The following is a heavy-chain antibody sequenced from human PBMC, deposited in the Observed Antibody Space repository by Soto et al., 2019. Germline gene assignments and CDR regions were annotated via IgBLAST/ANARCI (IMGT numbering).Heavy chain of an antibody. Sequence: EVQLLESGGGLVQPGGSLRLSCAASGVTFTSYAMTWVRQVPGEGLQWVSSISKSGDSTYYADSVKGRFTTSRDNSKSSLFLQMTGLRADDTAVYFCAREARPDVLRDLLIRQRAKIWGGDPSRGIGHYSYGMDVWGQGTTVTVSS. CDR3: AREARPDVLRDLLIRQRAKIWGGDPSRGIGHYSYGMDV. CDR1: GVTFTSYA. D-gene: IGHD2-21*02. CDR2: ISKSGDST. V-gene: IGHV3-23*01. J-gene: IGHJ6*02.